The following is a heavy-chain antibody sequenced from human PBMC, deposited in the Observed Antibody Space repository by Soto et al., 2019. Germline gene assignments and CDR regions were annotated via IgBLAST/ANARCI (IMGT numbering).Heavy chain of an antibody. CDR3: AREGAAAGITYYYGKDV. CDR2: IYYSGST. CDR1: GCSISSGDYY. Sequence: PSETLSLTCTVSGCSISSGDYYWSWVRQPPGKGLEWIGYIYYSGSTYYNPSLKSRVTISVDTSKNQFSLKLSSVTAADTAVYYCAREGAAAGITYYYGKDVWGQGTTVTVSS. V-gene: IGHV4-30-4*01. D-gene: IGHD6-13*01. J-gene: IGHJ6*02.